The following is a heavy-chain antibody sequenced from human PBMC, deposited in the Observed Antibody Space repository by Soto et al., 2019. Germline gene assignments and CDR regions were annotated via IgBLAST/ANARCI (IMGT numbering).Heavy chain of an antibody. Sequence: SETLSLTCTVSGGSISSYYWSWIRQPPGKGLEWIGYIYYSGSTNYNPSLKSRVTISVDTSKNQFSLKLSSVTAAETAVYYCARATFTIFGVASFDPWGQGTLVTVSS. J-gene: IGHJ5*02. D-gene: IGHD3-3*01. CDR1: GGSISSYY. CDR2: IYYSGST. CDR3: ARATFTIFGVASFDP. V-gene: IGHV4-59*01.